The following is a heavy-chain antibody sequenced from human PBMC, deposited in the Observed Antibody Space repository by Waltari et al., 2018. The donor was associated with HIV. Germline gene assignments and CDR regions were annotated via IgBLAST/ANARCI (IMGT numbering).Heavy chain of an antibody. CDR1: GFTFSAYY. CDR3: ARGYRPFDP. J-gene: IGHJ5*02. Sequence: QVQLVEYGGGLVKSGRSLRTSCAAQGFTFSAYYMAWIRQSPGKGLEWVSYISPSVYTISYADSVKGRFTISRDNAKSSLYLQMYGLRAEDTAVYYCARGYRPFDPWGQGTLVTVSS. CDR2: ISPSVYTI. D-gene: IGHD5-18*01. V-gene: IGHV3-11*01.